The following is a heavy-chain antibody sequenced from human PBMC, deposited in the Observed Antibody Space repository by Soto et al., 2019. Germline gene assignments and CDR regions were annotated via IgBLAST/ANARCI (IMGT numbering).Heavy chain of an antibody. Sequence: PSETLSLTCTVSGGSISSDGYYWSWIRQHPGKGLEWIGYIYYSGITYYNPSLKSRATISVDTSKNQFSLKLSSVTAADTAVYYCARDTAAIGQFDPWGQGTLGTVS. J-gene: IGHJ5*02. D-gene: IGHD5-18*01. CDR2: IYYSGIT. V-gene: IGHV4-31*03. CDR3: ARDTAAIGQFDP. CDR1: GGSISSDGYY.